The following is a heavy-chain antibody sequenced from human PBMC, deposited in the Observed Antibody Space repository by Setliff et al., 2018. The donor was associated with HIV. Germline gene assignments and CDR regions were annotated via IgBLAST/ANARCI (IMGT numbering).Heavy chain of an antibody. J-gene: IGHJ3*01. Sequence: HGESLKISCKASGYNFISYYIGWVRQMPGKGLEWMGIIYPGDSDTRYGPSFEGQVTISADWSITTAFLQWNSLKASDTAMYYCARRPVSDTFDVWGQGTMVTV. V-gene: IGHV5-51*01. CDR1: GYNFISYY. CDR3: ARRPVSDTFDV. CDR2: IYPGDSDT.